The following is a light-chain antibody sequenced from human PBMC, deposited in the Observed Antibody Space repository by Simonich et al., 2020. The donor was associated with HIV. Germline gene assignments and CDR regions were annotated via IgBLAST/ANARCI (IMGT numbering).Light chain of an antibody. Sequence: DIVMTQSPDSLAVSLGERATINCKSSQSVSYSSNNKNYLAWYQQKPGQPPKLLMYWASTRESGVPDRFSGSGSGTDFTLTISSLQAEDVAVYYCQQYYSTPLTFGGGTKVEIK. CDR2: WAS. J-gene: IGKJ4*01. CDR3: QQYYSTPLT. CDR1: QSVSYSSNNKNY. V-gene: IGKV4-1*01.